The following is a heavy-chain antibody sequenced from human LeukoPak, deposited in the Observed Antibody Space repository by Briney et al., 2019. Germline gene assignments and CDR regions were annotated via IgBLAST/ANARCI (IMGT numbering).Heavy chain of an antibody. D-gene: IGHD3-16*01. V-gene: IGHV3-30*04. Sequence: GGSLRLSCAASGFTFSSYAMHCVRQAPGKGLEWVAVISYDGSNKYYADSVKGRFTISRDNAKNSLYLQMNSLRAEDTAVYYCARVGGRGSSLKFYYYMDVWGKGTTVTVSS. CDR1: GFTFSSYA. CDR3: ARVGGRGSSLKFYYYMDV. J-gene: IGHJ6*03. CDR2: ISYDGSNK.